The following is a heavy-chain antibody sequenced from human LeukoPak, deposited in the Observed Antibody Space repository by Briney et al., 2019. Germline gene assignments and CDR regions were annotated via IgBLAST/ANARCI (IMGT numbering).Heavy chain of an antibody. Sequence: ASVKVSCKASGYTFTTYHMHWVRQAPGQGLEWMGTINSSGGSTSYAQKFQGRLTMTRDTSTSTVYMELSSLRSEDTAVYYCAREVWFGELGGNWFDPWGQGTLVTVSS. V-gene: IGHV1-46*01. CDR3: AREVWFGELGGNWFDP. J-gene: IGHJ5*02. D-gene: IGHD3-10*01. CDR2: INSSGGST. CDR1: GYTFTTYH.